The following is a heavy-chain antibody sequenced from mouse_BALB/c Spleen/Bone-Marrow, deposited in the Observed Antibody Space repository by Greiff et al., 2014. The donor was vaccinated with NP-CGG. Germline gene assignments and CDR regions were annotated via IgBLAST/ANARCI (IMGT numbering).Heavy chain of an antibody. CDR3: ASYYYGSSYVFAY. CDR1: GFNIKDTY. Sequence: EVKLVESGAELVKPGASVKLSCTASGFNIKDTYMHWVKQRPEQGLEWIGRIDPANGNTKYDPKFQGKATITADTSSNTAYLQLSSLTSEDTAVYYCASYYYGSSYVFAYWGQGTLVTVSA. D-gene: IGHD1-1*01. J-gene: IGHJ3*01. CDR2: IDPANGNT. V-gene: IGHV14-3*02.